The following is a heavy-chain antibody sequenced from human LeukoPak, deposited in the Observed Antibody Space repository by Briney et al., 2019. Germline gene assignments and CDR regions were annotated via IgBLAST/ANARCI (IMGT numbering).Heavy chain of an antibody. V-gene: IGHV3-7*01. Sequence: PGGSLRLSCAASGFSFSSYWMTWVRQAPGKGLEWVANIKQDASEEHYVDSVKGRFTISRDNAESSLYLQLNSLRVEDTALYFCASTASLSYWGQGTLVTVSS. CDR2: IKQDASEE. J-gene: IGHJ4*02. CDR3: ASTASLSY. CDR1: GFSFSSYW. D-gene: IGHD6-6*01.